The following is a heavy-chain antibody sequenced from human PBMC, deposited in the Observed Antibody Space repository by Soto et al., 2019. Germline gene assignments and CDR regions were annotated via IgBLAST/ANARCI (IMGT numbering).Heavy chain of an antibody. Sequence: PSETLSLTCTVSGGSISSGGYYWSWIRQHPGKGLEWIGYIYYSGSTYYNPSLKSRVTISVDTSKNQFSLKLRSVTAADPAVYYCARADVVYSSSWYGYFDYWGQGTLVTVSS. V-gene: IGHV4-31*03. CDR3: ARADVVYSSSWYGYFDY. CDR1: GGSISSGGYY. J-gene: IGHJ4*02. D-gene: IGHD6-13*01. CDR2: IYYSGST.